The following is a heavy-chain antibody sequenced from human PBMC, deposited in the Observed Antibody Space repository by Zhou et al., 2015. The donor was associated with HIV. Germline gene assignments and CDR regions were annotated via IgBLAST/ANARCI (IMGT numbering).Heavy chain of an antibody. CDR3: ATRVDYGDYDLSPYYYYGMDV. V-gene: IGHV1-69*01. Sequence: QVQLVQSGAEVKKPGSSVKVSCKASGGTFSSYAISWVRQAPGQGLEWMGGIIPIFGTANYAQKFQGRVTITADESTSTAYMELSSLRSEDTAVYYCATRVDYGDYDLSPYYYYGMDVWGQGTTGHRLL. D-gene: IGHD4-17*01. CDR2: IIPIFGTA. CDR1: GGTFSSYA. J-gene: IGHJ6*02.